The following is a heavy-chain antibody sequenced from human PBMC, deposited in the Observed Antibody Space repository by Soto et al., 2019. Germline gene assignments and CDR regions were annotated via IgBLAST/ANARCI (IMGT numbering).Heavy chain of an antibody. CDR1: GGTFSSYA. Sequence: SVKVSCKASGGTFSSYAISWVRQAPGQGLEWMRGIIPIFGTANYAQKFQGRVTITADESTSTAYMELSSLRSEDTAVYYCARGPFMDFWSGYYSPRFDYWGQGTLVTVSS. J-gene: IGHJ4*02. CDR2: IIPIFGTA. CDR3: ARGPFMDFWSGYYSPRFDY. D-gene: IGHD3-3*01. V-gene: IGHV1-69*13.